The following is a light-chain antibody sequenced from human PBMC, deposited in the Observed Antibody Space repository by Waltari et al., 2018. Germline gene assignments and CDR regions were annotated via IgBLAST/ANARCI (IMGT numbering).Light chain of an antibody. CDR2: TLS. CDR3: MQRIEFPRT. Sequence: IVMTQAPLSLPVTPGEPASISCKSRQRLVDSADGDIYLDWYLQKPGQSPQLLIYTLSNRASGVPDRFSGSGSGTDFTLKISRVEAEDVGVYYCMQRIEFPRTFGQGTKVEIK. J-gene: IGKJ1*01. CDR1: QRLVDSADGDIY. V-gene: IGKV2-40*01.